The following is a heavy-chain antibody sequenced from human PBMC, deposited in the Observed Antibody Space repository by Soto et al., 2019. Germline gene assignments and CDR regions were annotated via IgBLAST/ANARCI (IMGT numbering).Heavy chain of an antibody. Sequence: PSHTLALTCEVYGGCFSGYYWNWIRQPTGKVLEWIGEINHSVSTNYNQSITSRVTISVETSKNQFSLKLSSVSAADPAVYYCARLVRGGIVYYYYGMDVWGQGTTVTVSS. CDR1: GGCFSGYY. D-gene: IGHD3-10*01. CDR2: INHSVST. J-gene: IGHJ6*02. CDR3: ARLVRGGIVYYYYGMDV. V-gene: IGHV4-34*01.